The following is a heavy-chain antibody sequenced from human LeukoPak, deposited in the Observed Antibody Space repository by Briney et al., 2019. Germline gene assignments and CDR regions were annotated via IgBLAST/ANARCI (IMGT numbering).Heavy chain of an antibody. J-gene: IGHJ6*02. D-gene: IGHD4-17*01. V-gene: IGHV3-13*01. CDR3: ARFGTGYGALYYYGMDV. CDR2: IGTAGDT. Sequence: QPGGSLRLSCAASGFTFSSYDMHWVRQATGKGLEWVSAIGTAGDTYYPGSVKGRFTISRENAKNSLYLQMNSLRAGDTAVYYCARFGTGYGALYYYGMDVWGQGTTVTVSS. CDR1: GFTFSSYD.